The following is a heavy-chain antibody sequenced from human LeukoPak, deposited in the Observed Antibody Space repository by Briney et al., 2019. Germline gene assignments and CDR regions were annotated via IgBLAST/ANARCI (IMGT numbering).Heavy chain of an antibody. CDR3: AKDSHITAVAGTIMDY. CDR2: ISGSGGST. CDR1: GFTFSSYA. D-gene: IGHD6-19*01. J-gene: IGHJ4*02. Sequence: PGGSLRLSCAASGFTFSSYAMSWVRQAPGKGLEWVSAISGSGGSTYYADSVKGRFTISRDNSKNTLYLQMNSLRAEDTAVYYCAKDSHITAVAGTIMDYWGQGTLVTVSS. V-gene: IGHV3-23*01.